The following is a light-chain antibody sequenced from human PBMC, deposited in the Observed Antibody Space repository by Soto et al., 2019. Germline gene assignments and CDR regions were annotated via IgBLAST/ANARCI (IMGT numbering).Light chain of an antibody. CDR3: QQYGSSTT. CDR2: GAS. CDR1: QSVPSNY. Sequence: EIVMTQSPAALSLSPGDRATLSCRASQSVPSNYVAWYQQKSGQAPRPLMFGASIRAAGVPDRFSGSGSGTDFTLTISRLEPEDFAVYHCQQYGSSTTFGQGTKVEI. V-gene: IGKV3-20*01. J-gene: IGKJ1*01.